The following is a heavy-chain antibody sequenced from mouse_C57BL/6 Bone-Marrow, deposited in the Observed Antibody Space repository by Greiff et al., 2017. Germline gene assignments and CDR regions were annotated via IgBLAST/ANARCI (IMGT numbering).Heavy chain of an antibody. CDR3: ARPLTVVATPPWLAY. CDR1: GFTFSDYG. D-gene: IGHD1-1*01. V-gene: IGHV5-17*01. Sequence: EVKLVESGGGLVKPGGSLKLSCAASGFTFSDYGMHWVRQAPEKGLEWVAYISSGSSTIYYADTVKGRFTISRDNAKNTLFLQMTSLRSEDTAMYYCARPLTVVATPPWLAYWGQGTLVTVSA. J-gene: IGHJ3*01. CDR2: ISSGSSTI.